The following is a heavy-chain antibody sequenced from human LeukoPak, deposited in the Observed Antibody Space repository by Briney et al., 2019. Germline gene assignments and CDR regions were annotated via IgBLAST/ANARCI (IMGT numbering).Heavy chain of an antibody. Sequence: SETLSLTCTVSGGSISSGGYYWSWIRQPPGKGLEWIGYIYHSGSTYYNPSLKSRVIISVDTSKNQFSLKLISVTAADTAVYYCVRSVGYYYDSSGDRFYDYYFYMDVWGKGTSVIVSS. CDR3: VRSVGYYYDSSGDRFYDYYFYMDV. J-gene: IGHJ6*03. CDR1: GGSISSGGYY. CDR2: IYHSGST. V-gene: IGHV4-30-2*02. D-gene: IGHD3-22*01.